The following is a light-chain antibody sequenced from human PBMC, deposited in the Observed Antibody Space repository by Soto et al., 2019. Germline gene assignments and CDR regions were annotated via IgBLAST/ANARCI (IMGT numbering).Light chain of an antibody. CDR1: SSDVGTYKY. V-gene: IGLV2-14*01. Sequence: QSALTQPPSASGSPGQSVTISCTGTSSDVGTYKYVSWYQQHPGKAPKLVIYEVSNRPSGVSNRFSGSKSGNTASLTISGLQAEDEADYYCSSYTSSSTLEFGGGTKVTVL. CDR2: EVS. CDR3: SSYTSSSTLE. J-gene: IGLJ2*01.